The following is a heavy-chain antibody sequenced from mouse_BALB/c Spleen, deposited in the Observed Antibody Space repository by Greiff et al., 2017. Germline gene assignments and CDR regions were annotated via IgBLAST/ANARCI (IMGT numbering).Heavy chain of an antibody. Sequence: EVKLMESGGGLVKPGGSLKLSCAASGFTFSSYAMSWVRQSPEKRLEWVAEISSGGSYTYYPDTVTGRFTISRDNAKNTLYLEMSSLRSEDTAMYYCARDQGNSPIYYAMDYWGQGTSVTVSS. J-gene: IGHJ4*01. CDR1: GFTFSSYA. V-gene: IGHV5-9-4*01. CDR3: ARDQGNSPIYYAMDY. D-gene: IGHD2-1*01. CDR2: ISSGGSYT.